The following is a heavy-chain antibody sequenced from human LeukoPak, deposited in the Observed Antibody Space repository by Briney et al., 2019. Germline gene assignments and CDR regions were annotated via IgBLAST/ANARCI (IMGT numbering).Heavy chain of an antibody. CDR3: ARLVADDY. V-gene: IGHV4-34*01. CDR1: GGSFSGYY. CDR2: INHSGST. J-gene: IGHJ4*02. Sequence: SETLSLTCAVYGGSFSGYYWSWIRQPPGKGLEWIGEINHSGSTNYNPSLKSRVTISVDTSKNQFSLKLSSVTAADTAVYYCARLVADDYWGQGTLVAVSS. D-gene: IGHD2-15*01.